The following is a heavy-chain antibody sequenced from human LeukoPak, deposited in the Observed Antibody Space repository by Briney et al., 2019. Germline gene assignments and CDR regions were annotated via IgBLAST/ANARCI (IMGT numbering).Heavy chain of an antibody. J-gene: IGHJ6*03. CDR3: ARDMRITMIVVGPYYYYMDV. CDR2: IYTSGST. D-gene: IGHD3-22*01. CDR1: GGSISSYY. Sequence: SETLSLTCTVSGGSISSYYWSWIRQPAGKGLEWIGRIYTSGSTNYNPSLKSRVTMSVDTSKNQLSLKLSSVTAADTAVYYCARDMRITMIVVGPYYYYMDVWGKGTTVTVSS. V-gene: IGHV4-4*07.